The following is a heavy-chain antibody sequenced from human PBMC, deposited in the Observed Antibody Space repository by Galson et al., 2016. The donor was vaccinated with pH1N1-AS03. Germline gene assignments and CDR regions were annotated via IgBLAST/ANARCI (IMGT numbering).Heavy chain of an antibody. V-gene: IGHV1-69*06. CDR3: ASSPDYSDTSVYYGTAD. Sequence: SVKVSCKASGGTFSSYAFTWVRQAPGQGLEWVGGLIPIFHTPNYAQKFQGRVTIIADKSTSTAYMELRSLTSEDTAVYYCASSPDYSDTSVYYGTADWGQGTLVTVSS. J-gene: IGHJ4*02. CDR2: LIPIFHTP. CDR1: GGTFSSYA. D-gene: IGHD3-22*01.